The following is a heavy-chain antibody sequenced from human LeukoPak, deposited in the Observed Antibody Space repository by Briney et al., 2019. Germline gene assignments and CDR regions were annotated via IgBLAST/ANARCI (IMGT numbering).Heavy chain of an antibody. CDR1: GGSISSYY. V-gene: IGHV4-59*01. J-gene: IGHJ4*02. D-gene: IGHD5-12*01. CDR2: IYYSGST. Sequence: SETLSLTCTVSGGSISSYYWSWIRQPPGKGLEWIGYIYYSGSTNYNPSLKSRVTISVDTSKNQFSLKLSSVTAADTAVYYCAXXSGYDWESFYDYWGQGTLVTVSS. CDR3: AXXSGYDWESFYDY.